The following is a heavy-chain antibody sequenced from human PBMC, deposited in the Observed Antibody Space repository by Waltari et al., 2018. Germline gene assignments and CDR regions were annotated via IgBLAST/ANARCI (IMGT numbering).Heavy chain of an antibody. CDR2: IYYSVST. J-gene: IGHJ4*02. CDR1: GGSISSGGYY. CDR3: ARDSDSSGFGGWLPDY. V-gene: IGHV4-31*03. D-gene: IGHD3-22*01. Sequence: QVQLQESGPGLVKPSQTLSLTCTVSGGSISSGGYYWSWFRQPPGKGLEWIGYIYYSVSTYYNPSLKSRVTISVDTSKNQFSLKLSSVTAADTAVYYCARDSDSSGFGGWLPDYWGQGTLVTVSS.